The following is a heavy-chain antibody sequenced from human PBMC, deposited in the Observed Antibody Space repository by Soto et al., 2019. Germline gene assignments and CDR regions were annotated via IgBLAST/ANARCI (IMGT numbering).Heavy chain of an antibody. CDR1: GFSFSHYG. Sequence: GGSLRLSCEASGFSFSHYGMHWVRQAPGKGLEWVAVISHDGSKKYYADSVKGRFTISRDNSKNTVYLQMSSLRAADTAVYSCAKPGARTVVVPAAMDVWGQGTTVTVSS. CDR2: ISHDGSKK. J-gene: IGHJ6*02. V-gene: IGHV3-30*18. CDR3: AKPGARTVVVPAAMDV. D-gene: IGHD2-2*01.